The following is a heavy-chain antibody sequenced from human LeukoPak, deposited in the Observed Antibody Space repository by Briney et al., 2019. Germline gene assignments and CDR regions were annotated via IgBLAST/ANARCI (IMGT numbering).Heavy chain of an antibody. CDR2: ISSSSSYI. D-gene: IGHD7-27*01. V-gene: IGHV3-21*01. CDR3: ARVGVTGELDY. CDR1: GFTFSSYS. Sequence: GGSLRLSCAASGFTFSSYSMNWVRQAPGKGLEWVSSISSSSSYIYYADSVKGRFTISRDNAKNSLYLQTNSLRAEDTAVYYCARVGVTGELDYWGQGTLVTVSS. J-gene: IGHJ4*02.